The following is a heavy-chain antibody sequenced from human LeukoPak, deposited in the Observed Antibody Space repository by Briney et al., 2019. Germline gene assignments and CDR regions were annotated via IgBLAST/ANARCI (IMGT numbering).Heavy chain of an antibody. CDR1: GLTFGTYS. D-gene: IGHD1-1*01. CDR2: ISSGSSTI. J-gene: IGHJ4*02. CDR3: ARGIWNDPYY. Sequence: PGGSLRLSCAACGLTFGTYSMNWVRQAPGKGLEWVSYISSGSSTIYYADSVKGRFTISRDNAKNSLYLQMNSLRAEDTAVYYCARGIWNDPYYWGQGTLVTVSS. V-gene: IGHV3-48*01.